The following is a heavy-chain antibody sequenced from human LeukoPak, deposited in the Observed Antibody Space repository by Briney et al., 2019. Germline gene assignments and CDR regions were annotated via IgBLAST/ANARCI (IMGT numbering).Heavy chain of an antibody. J-gene: IGHJ4*02. CDR3: ARDPYSGYDLQAFDY. V-gene: IGHV3-48*01. CDR1: GFTFSSYS. Sequence: GGSLRLSCAASGFTFSSYSMNWVRQAPGKGLEWVSYISSSSSTMYYADSVKGRFTISRDNAKNSLYLQMNSLRAEDTAVYYCARDPYSGYDLQAFDYWGQGTLVTVSS. CDR2: ISSSSSTM. D-gene: IGHD5-12*01.